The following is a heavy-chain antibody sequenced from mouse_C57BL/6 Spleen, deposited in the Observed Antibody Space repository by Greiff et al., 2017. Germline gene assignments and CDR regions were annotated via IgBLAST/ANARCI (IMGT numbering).Heavy chain of an antibody. CDR1: GFSLTSYG. D-gene: IGHD1-1*01. Sequence: QVQLKESGPGLVQPSQSLSITCTVSGFSLTSYGVHWVRQSPGKGLEWLGVIWSGGSTDYNAAFISRLSISEDNSTSEVFFKMNSLQADDTAIYDCARNYAYGSYRENAMDYWGQGTTVTVSS. J-gene: IGHJ4*01. CDR3: ARNYAYGSYRENAMDY. V-gene: IGHV2-2*01. CDR2: IWSGGST.